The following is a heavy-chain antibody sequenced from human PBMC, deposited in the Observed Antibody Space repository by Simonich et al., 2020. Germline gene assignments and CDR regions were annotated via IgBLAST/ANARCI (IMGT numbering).Heavy chain of an antibody. D-gene: IGHD5-12*01. V-gene: IGHV3-48*01. J-gene: IGHJ3*02. Sequence: EVQLVESGGGLVQPGGSLRLSCAASGSTFSRDSMNWVRQAQGKGLEWVTYISSSSSTMYYAASVKGRFTNSTNNAKNTLVLQMNSLRAEDTAVYYCARDSSYYAFDIWGQGTMVTVSS. CDR2: ISSSSSTM. CDR3: ARDSSYYAFDI. CDR1: GSTFSRDS.